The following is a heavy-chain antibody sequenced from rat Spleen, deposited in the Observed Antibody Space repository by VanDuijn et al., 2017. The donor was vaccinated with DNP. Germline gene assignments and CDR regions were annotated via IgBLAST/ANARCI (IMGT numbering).Heavy chain of an antibody. J-gene: IGHJ2*01. CDR3: SKDSYGYNFDY. D-gene: IGHD1-4*01. Sequence: QVQLKESGPGLVQPSQTLSLTCTVSGFSLTTYGISWVRQPPGKGLEWIGAISSGGVTFYNSVFKSRLSISRDTSKSQVFLKMNSLQSEDTAIYFCSKDSYGYNFDYWGQGVMVTVSS. V-gene: IGHV2S12*01. CDR1: GFSLTTYG. CDR2: ISSGGVT.